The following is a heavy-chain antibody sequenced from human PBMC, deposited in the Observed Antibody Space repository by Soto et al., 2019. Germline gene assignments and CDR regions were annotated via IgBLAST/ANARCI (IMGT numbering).Heavy chain of an antibody. D-gene: IGHD3-22*01. CDR1: GGSISSGGYY. CDR3: ARVLDYYDSSGYWFLIDY. V-gene: IGHV4-31*03. Sequence: PSETLSLTCTVSGGSISSGGYYWSWIRQHPGKGLEWIGYIYYSVSTYYNPSLKGRVTISVDTSKNQFSLKLSSVSAADTAVYYCARVLDYYDSSGYWFLIDYWGQGTLVTVSS. J-gene: IGHJ4*02. CDR2: IYYSVST.